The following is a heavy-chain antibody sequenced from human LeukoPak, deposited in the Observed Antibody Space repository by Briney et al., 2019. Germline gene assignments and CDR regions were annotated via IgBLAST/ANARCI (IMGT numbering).Heavy chain of an antibody. Sequence: GGSLRLSCAASGFTFSSYAMSWVRQAPGKGLEWVSTISGSGGSTYYADSVKGRFTVSRDNSKNTPYLQMNSLRAEDTAVYYCARYSGYDYFFDHWGQGILVTVSS. CDR2: ISGSGGST. CDR3: ARYSGYDYFFDH. CDR1: GFTFSSYA. J-gene: IGHJ4*02. V-gene: IGHV3-23*01. D-gene: IGHD5-12*01.